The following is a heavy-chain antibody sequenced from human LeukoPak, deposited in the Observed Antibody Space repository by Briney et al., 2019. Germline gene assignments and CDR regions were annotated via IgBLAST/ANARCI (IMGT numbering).Heavy chain of an antibody. D-gene: IGHD5-12*01. CDR2: IYYTGST. V-gene: IGHV4-59*01. J-gene: IGHJ6*03. Sequence: SETLSLTCIVSGGSINAYYWSWIRLPAGKGLEWIGYIYYTGSTNHNPSLKSRVTISVDTSKNQFSLKLSSVTAADTAVYYCARVVYSGYDFRGAMDVWGKGTTVTVSS. CDR3: ARVVYSGYDFRGAMDV. CDR1: GGSINAYY.